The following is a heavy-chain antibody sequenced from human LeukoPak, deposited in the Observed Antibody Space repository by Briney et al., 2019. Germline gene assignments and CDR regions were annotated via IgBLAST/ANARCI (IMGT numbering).Heavy chain of an antibody. J-gene: IGHJ6*02. CDR2: IRSKANSYAT. CDR3: TTRLVPPFDYYYYGMDV. D-gene: IGHD6-6*01. Sequence: GGSLKLSCAASGFTFSGSAMHWVRQASGKGLEWVGRIRSKANSYATAYAASVKGRFTISRDDSKNTEYLQMNSLKTEDTAVYYCTTRLVPPFDYYYYGMDVWGQGTTVTVSS. CDR1: GFTFSGSA. V-gene: IGHV3-73*01.